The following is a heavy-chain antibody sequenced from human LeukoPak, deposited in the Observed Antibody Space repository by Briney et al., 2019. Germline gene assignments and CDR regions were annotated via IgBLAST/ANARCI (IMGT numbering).Heavy chain of an antibody. CDR1: GGSISSYY. V-gene: IGHV4-59*08. J-gene: IGHJ5*02. CDR3: ARSEYSSSSGWFDP. Sequence: SETLSLTCTVSGGSISSYYWSWIRQPPGKGLEWIGYIYYGGSTNYNPSLKSRVTISVDTSKNQFSLKLSSVTAADTAVYYCARSEYSSSSGWFDPWGQGTLVTVSS. D-gene: IGHD6-6*01. CDR2: IYYGGST.